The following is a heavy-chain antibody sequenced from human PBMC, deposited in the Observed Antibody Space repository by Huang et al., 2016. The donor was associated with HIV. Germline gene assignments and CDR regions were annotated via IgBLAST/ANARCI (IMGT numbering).Heavy chain of an antibody. Sequence: QVQMVQSGAEVKKPGASVKVSCKASGYIFKSYGITWVRQAPGQGLEWRGWINTYNGNTNYPQKFQGRVTMTTDTSTSTAYMELRGLRSNDTAVYFCARQGFGRRDAFDIWGQGTFVTVS. CDR3: ARQGFGRRDAFDI. CDR2: INTYNGNT. CDR1: GYIFKSYG. D-gene: IGHD3-10*01. V-gene: IGHV1-18*01. J-gene: IGHJ3*02.